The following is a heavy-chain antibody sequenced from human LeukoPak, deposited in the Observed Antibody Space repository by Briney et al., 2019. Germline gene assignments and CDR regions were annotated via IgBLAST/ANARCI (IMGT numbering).Heavy chain of an antibody. CDR2: IYPGDSDT. J-gene: IGHJ4*02. D-gene: IGHD3-22*01. Sequence: GESLKISCKGSRYSFTSYWIGWVRQMPGKGLEWMGIIYPGDSDTRYSPSFQGQVTISADKSISTAYLQWSSLKASDTAMYYCAWGYDSSGYYPPLFDYWGQGTLVTVSS. CDR1: RYSFTSYW. CDR3: AWGYDSSGYYPPLFDY. V-gene: IGHV5-51*01.